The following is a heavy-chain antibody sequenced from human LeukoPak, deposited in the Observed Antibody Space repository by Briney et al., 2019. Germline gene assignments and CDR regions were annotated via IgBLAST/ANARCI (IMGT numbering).Heavy chain of an antibody. D-gene: IGHD5-18*01. CDR1: GYSISSGYY. V-gene: IGHV4-38-2*01. CDR3: ARQGPESIQLWSQNWFDP. Sequence: DPSETLSLTCAVSGYSISSGYYWGWIRQPPGKGLEWIGSIYHSGSTYYNPSLKSRVTISVDTSKNQFSLKLSSVTAADTAVYYCARQGPESIQLWSQNWFDPWGQGTLVTVSS. J-gene: IGHJ5*02. CDR2: IYHSGST.